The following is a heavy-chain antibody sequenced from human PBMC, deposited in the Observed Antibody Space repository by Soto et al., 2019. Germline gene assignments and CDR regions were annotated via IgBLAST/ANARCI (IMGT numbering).Heavy chain of an antibody. CDR2: IFYSGNT. CDR3: ARVGSSGWSPDY. J-gene: IGHJ4*02. D-gene: IGHD6-19*01. Sequence: SETLSLTCTVSGGSISGHYWTWIRQPPGKGLEWIGYIFYSGNTNYNPSLRSRVTISVDTSKNQFSLKVNSVTTADTAMYYCARVGSSGWSPDYWGQGTLVTVS. V-gene: IGHV4-59*11. CDR1: GGSISGHY.